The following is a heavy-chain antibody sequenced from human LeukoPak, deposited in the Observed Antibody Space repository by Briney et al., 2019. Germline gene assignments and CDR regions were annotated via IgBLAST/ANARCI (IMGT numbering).Heavy chain of an antibody. CDR1: GFTLSNYE. Sequence: GGSLRLSCAASGFTLSNYEMNWVRQAPGKGLEWVSYISSSGRTIYYADSVKGRFTISRDNAKNSLYLQMNSLRDEDTAVYYCARVGEWLDAFDIWGQGTMVTVSS. CDR2: ISSSGRTI. J-gene: IGHJ3*02. V-gene: IGHV3-48*03. CDR3: ARVGEWLDAFDI. D-gene: IGHD3-10*01.